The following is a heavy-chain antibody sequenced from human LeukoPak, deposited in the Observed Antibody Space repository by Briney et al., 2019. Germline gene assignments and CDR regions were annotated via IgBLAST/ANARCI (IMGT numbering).Heavy chain of an antibody. CDR3: ANGQFDY. V-gene: IGHV3-7*01. Sequence: PGGSLRLSCAASGFTFSNYWMTWVRQAPGKGLEWVASIHEDGSDIYYVDSVKGRFTISRDNAKNSLYLEMNSLRAEDTAVYYCANGQFDYWGQGTLVTVSS. CDR2: IHEDGSDI. J-gene: IGHJ4*02. CDR1: GFTFSNYW.